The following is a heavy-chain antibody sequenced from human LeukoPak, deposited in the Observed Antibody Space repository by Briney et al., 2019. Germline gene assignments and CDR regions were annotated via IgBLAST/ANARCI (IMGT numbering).Heavy chain of an antibody. D-gene: IGHD5-18*01. J-gene: IGHJ4*02. CDR2: TYNSGST. CDR3: ARGGGYSYGIPD. V-gene: IGHV4-61*01. Sequence: SETLSLTCTVSGGSVTSGTYYWSWIRQPPGEGLEWIGHTYNSGSTIYNPSLKSRVTISGDTSKNQFSLKLSSVTAADTAVYYCARGGGYSYGIPDWGRGTLVTVSS. CDR1: GGSVTSGTYY.